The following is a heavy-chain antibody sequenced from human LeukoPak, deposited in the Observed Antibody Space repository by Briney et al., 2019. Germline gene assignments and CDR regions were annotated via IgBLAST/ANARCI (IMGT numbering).Heavy chain of an antibody. J-gene: IGHJ4*02. V-gene: IGHV3-64*02. CDR2: INTDGRIT. CDR3: TRDGGSFCDFDY. CDR1: GFSFRYFA. D-gene: IGHD1-26*01. Sequence: GGSLRLSCVGSGFSFRYFAIHWVRQAPGKGLEYVSVINTDGRITYYADSVKGRFTISRDNSKNTIYLQMGSLRGDDMAVYYCTRDGGSFCDFDYWGQGALVTVSS.